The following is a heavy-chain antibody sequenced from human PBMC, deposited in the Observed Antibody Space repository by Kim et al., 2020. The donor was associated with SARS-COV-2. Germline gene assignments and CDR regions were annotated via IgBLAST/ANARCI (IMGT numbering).Heavy chain of an antibody. CDR3: ASDLLDHNFENHGGEG. J-gene: IGHJ4*02. CDR1: GGSFSSYS. V-gene: IGHV1-69*04. Sequence: SVKVSCKASGGSFSSYSISWVRQAPGQGLEWMGRIVPILRITNYAQKLQDRVTITADKSTDTAYMELSSLRSEDTAVYYCASDLLDHNFENHGGEGWGQGTLVTVSS. D-gene: IGHD1-20*01. CDR2: IVPILRIT.